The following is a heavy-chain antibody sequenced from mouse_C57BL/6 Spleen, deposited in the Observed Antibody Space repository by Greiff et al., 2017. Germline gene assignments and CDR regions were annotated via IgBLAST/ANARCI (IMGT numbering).Heavy chain of an antibody. J-gene: IGHJ3*01. V-gene: IGHV1-72*01. Sequence: VQLQQPGAELVKPGASVKLSCKASGYTFTGYWMHGVKQRLGRGLEWIGRIVPISGGTKYNEKFKSKATLTVDKPSSTAYMQLSSLTSEDSAVYYCASPNWDGSTWFAYWGQGTLVTVSA. CDR2: IVPISGGT. CDR3: ASPNWDGSTWFAY. CDR1: GYTFTGYW. D-gene: IGHD4-1*01.